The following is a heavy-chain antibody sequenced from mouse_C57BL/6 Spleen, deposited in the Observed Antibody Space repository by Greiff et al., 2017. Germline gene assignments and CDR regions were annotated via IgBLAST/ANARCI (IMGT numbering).Heavy chain of an antibody. Sequence: VQLQQPGAELVKPGASVKLSCKASGYTFTSYWMHWVKQRPGQGLEWIGMIHPNSGSTNYNEKFKSKATLTVDKSSSTAYMQLSSLTSEDSAVYYCATYDYDVGFAYWGQGTLVTVSA. CDR3: ATYDYDVGFAY. J-gene: IGHJ3*01. D-gene: IGHD2-4*01. V-gene: IGHV1-64*01. CDR1: GYTFTSYW. CDR2: IHPNSGST.